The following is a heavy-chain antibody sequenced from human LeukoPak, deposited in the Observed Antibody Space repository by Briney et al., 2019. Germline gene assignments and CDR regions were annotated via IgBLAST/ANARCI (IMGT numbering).Heavy chain of an antibody. J-gene: IGHJ5*02. CDR2: INHSGST. V-gene: IGHV4-34*01. Sequence: PSETLSLTCAVHGGSFSGYYWSWIRQPPGKGLEWIGEINHSGSTNYNPSLKSRVTISVDTSKNQFSLKLSSVTAADTAVYYCARGQLKRYFDWGDWFDPWGQGTLVTVSS. CDR1: GGSFSGYY. D-gene: IGHD3-9*01. CDR3: ARGQLKRYFDWGDWFDP.